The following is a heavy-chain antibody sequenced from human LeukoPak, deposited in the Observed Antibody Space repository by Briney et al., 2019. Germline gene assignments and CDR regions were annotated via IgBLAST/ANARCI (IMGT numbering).Heavy chain of an antibody. J-gene: IGHJ4*02. Sequence: GGSLRLSCAVSGFTFSDYYMSWIRQAPGKGLEWVSYISSGDSTISHADSVKGRFTISRDSAENSLYLQMNSLRAEDTAVYYCARRAAAGRCFGYWGQGTLDTVSS. CDR2: ISSGDSTI. CDR1: GFTFSDYY. CDR3: ARRAAAGRCFGY. V-gene: IGHV3-11*01. D-gene: IGHD6-13*01.